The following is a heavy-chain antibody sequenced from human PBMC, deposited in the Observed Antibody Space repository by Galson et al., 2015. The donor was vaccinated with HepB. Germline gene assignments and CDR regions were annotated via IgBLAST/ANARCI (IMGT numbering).Heavy chain of an antibody. Sequence: SVKVSCKASGYTFTGYYIHWMRQAPGQGPEWMGWINPKSGGTKYAQNFQGRVTMTRDTSISTAYMELSRLRSDDTAVYYCAGRPDRDLPYFFDYWGQGTLVTVSS. CDR2: INPKSGGT. V-gene: IGHV1-2*02. CDR1: GYTFTGYY. CDR3: AGRPDRDLPYFFDY. J-gene: IGHJ4*02.